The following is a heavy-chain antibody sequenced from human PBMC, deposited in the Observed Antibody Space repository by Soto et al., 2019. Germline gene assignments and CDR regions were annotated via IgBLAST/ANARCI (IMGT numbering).Heavy chain of an antibody. V-gene: IGHV3-30-3*01. CDR1: GFTFSSYA. Sequence: AGGSLRLSCAASGFTFSSYAMHWVRQAPGKGLEWVAVISYDGSNKYYADSVKGRFTISRDNSKNTLYLQMNSLRAEDTAVYYCARDPLWFGEPQVHYYYYYGMDVWGQGTTVTVSS. CDR2: ISYDGSNK. CDR3: ARDPLWFGEPQVHYYYYYGMDV. J-gene: IGHJ6*02. D-gene: IGHD3-10*01.